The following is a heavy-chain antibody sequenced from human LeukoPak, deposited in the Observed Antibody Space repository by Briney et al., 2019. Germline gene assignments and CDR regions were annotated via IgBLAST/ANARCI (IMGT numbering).Heavy chain of an antibody. V-gene: IGHV4-59*01. D-gene: IGHD2-2*01. J-gene: IGHJ4*02. Sequence: SETLSLTCTVSGGSISSYYWSWIRQPPGKGLEWIGYIYYSGSTNYNPSLKSRVTISVDTSKNQFSLKLSSVTAADTAVYYCARALYCSSTSCYGAYYFDYWGQGTLVTVSS. CDR2: IYYSGST. CDR1: GGSISSYY. CDR3: ARALYCSSTSCYGAYYFDY.